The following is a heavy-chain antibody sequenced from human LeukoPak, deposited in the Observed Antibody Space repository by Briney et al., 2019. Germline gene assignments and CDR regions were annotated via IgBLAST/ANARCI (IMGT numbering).Heavy chain of an antibody. CDR1: GFTFSSYA. J-gene: IGHJ6*02. D-gene: IGHD4-17*01. V-gene: IGHV3-23*01. CDR3: AKSHGDYYYYYGMDV. Sequence: QPGGSLRLSCVASGFTFSSYAMSWVRQAPGKGLEWVSAISGSGGSTYHADSVKGRFTISRDNSKNTLYLQMNSLRAEDTAVYYCAKSHGDYYYYYGMDVWGQGTTVTVSS. CDR2: ISGSGGST.